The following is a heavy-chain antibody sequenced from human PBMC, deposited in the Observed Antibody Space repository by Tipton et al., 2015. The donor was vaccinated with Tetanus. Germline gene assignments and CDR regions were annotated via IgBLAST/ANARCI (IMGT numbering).Heavy chain of an antibody. CDR1: GGSISSDAHY. CDR3: ARDRRDFAYDSRGFYSPLYYFDN. CDR2: ISHSGTT. D-gene: IGHD3-22*01. V-gene: IGHV4-30-4*01. Sequence: TLSLTCIVSGGSISSDAHYWSWIRQAPGKGLEWLGYISHSGTTNYNPSLMSRVTLSLDTARGQFSLKLTSVTAADAAVYFCARDRRDFAYDSRGFYSPLYYFDNWGQGVRVTVSS. J-gene: IGHJ4*02.